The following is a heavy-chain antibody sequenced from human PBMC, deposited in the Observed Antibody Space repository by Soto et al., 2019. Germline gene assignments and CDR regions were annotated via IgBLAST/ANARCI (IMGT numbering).Heavy chain of an antibody. V-gene: IGHV1-69*06. J-gene: IGHJ5*02. CDR3: ARGNKGPGHYGPGSQGWYGP. D-gene: IGHD3-10*01. CDR2: IIPVTATP. CDR1: GGTFISHA. Sequence: QVQLVQSGAEVQKPGSSVRVSCKVSGGTFISHAINWLRQAPGQGLEWMGVIIPVTATPNNAEKFQGRVTINVDKATTTVYMELSSLTFDDTAVYFCARGNKGPGHYGPGSQGWYGPWGQGTLVTVSS.